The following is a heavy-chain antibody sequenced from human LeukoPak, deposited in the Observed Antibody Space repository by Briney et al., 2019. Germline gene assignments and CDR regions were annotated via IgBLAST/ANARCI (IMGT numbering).Heavy chain of an antibody. J-gene: IGHJ4*02. Sequence: GGSLRLSCAASGCTFSNAWMNWVRQAPGKGLEWVGRIKSKTDGGTTDYAAPVKGRFTISRDDSKNTLYLQMNSLKTEDTAVYYCSTTYYYDSSEGYWGQGTLVTVSS. D-gene: IGHD3-22*01. CDR2: IKSKTDGGTT. CDR3: STTYYYDSSEGY. CDR1: GCTFSNAW. V-gene: IGHV3-15*07.